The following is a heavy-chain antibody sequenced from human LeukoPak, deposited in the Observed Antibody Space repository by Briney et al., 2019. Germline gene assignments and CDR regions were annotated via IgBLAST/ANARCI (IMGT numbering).Heavy chain of an antibody. D-gene: IGHD3-22*01. Sequence: ASVTVSFKASGYTXTVYYMHWVRQAPGQGQEWMGWINPNSGGRNYAQKFQGRVTMTRDSSISTASMELSRLRSDDTAVYYCARYYYDSSAPLLQHWGQGTLVTVSS. J-gene: IGHJ1*01. CDR3: ARYYYDSSAPLLQH. V-gene: IGHV1-2*02. CDR1: GYTXTVYY. CDR2: INPNSGGR.